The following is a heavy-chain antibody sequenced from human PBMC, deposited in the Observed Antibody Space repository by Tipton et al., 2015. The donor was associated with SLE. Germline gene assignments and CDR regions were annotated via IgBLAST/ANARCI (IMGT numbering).Heavy chain of an antibody. CDR1: GASVSSRFHQ. D-gene: IGHD6-19*01. J-gene: IGHJ3*02. CDR2: RSGSA. Sequence: TLSLTCTVSGASVSSRFHQWSWLRQPAGEGLEWIGHRSGSATYNPSLKSRVTISVDTSKNQFSLKVNSVTAADTAVYYCARPYRSGWNGVFHIWGQGTMVTVSS. V-gene: IGHV4-61*02. CDR3: ARPYRSGWNGVFHI.